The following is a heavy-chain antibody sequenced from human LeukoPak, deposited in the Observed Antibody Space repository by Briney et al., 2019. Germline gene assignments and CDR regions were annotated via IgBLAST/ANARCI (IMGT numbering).Heavy chain of an antibody. D-gene: IGHD4-17*01. J-gene: IGHJ5*02. Sequence: PGGSLRLSCAASGFTFSSYAMSWVRQAPGKGLEWVSAISGSGGSTYYADSVKGRFTVSRGDAKSSVYLEMTSLRTDDTAVYYCARASTEYAVTDGFDTWGPGTLVTVSS. CDR3: ARASTEYAVTDGFDT. CDR1: GFTFSSYA. CDR2: ISGSGGST. V-gene: IGHV3-23*01.